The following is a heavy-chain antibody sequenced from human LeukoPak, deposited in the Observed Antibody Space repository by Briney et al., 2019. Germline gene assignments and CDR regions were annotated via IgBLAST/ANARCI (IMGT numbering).Heavy chain of an antibody. J-gene: IGHJ6*02. V-gene: IGHV1-2*02. CDR1: GYTFTDYY. CDR3: ASVRIGQRLDKYYYYAMDV. CDR2: INPNSGGT. Sequence: ASVKVSCKASGYTFTDYYMHWVRQAPGQGLEWMGWINPNSGGTNYAQKFQGRVTMTTDTSISTAYMEVSRLRSDDTAVYYCASVRIGQRLDKYYYYAMDVWGQGTTVTVSS. D-gene: IGHD6-25*01.